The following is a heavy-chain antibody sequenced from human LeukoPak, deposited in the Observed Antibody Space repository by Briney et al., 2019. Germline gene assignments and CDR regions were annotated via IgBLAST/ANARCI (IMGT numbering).Heavy chain of an antibody. CDR2: IIPIFGTA. CDR1: GRTFSSYA. CDR3: AREAVLIRYYYDSSGYVGFWFDP. V-gene: IGHV1-69*05. D-gene: IGHD3-22*01. J-gene: IGHJ5*02. Sequence: SVKVSCKASGRTFSSYAISWVRQAPGQGLEWMGRIIPIFGTANYAQKFQGRVTITTDESTSTAYMELSSLRSEDTAVYYCAREAVLIRYYYDSSGYVGFWFDPWGQGTLVTVSS.